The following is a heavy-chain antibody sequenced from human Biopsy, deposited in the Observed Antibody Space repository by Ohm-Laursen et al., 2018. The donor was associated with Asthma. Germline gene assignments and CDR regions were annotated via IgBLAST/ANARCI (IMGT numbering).Heavy chain of an antibody. CDR2: IHYSGST. J-gene: IGHJ5*02. D-gene: IGHD6-19*01. CDR3: ARASVAASSNWFDP. Sequence: TLSLTCVVSGASIKTDDHYWSWLRQPPGKGLEWFGFIHYSGSTSYNPSLKGGVTISVDTSKNQFSLKLSSVTAAGTAVYYCARASVAASSNWFDPWAREPWSPSP. V-gene: IGHV4-30-4*01. CDR1: GASIKTDDHY.